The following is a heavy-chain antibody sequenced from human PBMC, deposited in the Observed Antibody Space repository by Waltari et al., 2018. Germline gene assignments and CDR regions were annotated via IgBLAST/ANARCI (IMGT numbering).Heavy chain of an antibody. Sequence: QVQLQESGPGLVKPSETLSLTCSVSGGSISRSGLFWSWIRQPPGKGLEWIGDIYYSGITYYNPSLKSRVTISKDTSKNQISLRLASVTAADTAVYYCARDLVGATIGYWGQGTLVNVSS. J-gene: IGHJ4*02. CDR1: GGSISRSGLF. CDR2: IYYSGIT. D-gene: IGHD1-26*01. V-gene: IGHV4-31*03. CDR3: ARDLVGATIGY.